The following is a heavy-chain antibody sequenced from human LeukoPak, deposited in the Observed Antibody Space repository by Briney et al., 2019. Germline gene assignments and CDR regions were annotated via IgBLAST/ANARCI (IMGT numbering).Heavy chain of an antibody. CDR1: GFIFTDYG. J-gene: IGHJ5*01. V-gene: IGHV3-21*01. CDR3: ARDPESTFDC. Sequence: PGGSLRLSCAASGFIFTDYGMHWVRQAPGKGLEWVSSISSSSSYIYYADSVKGRFTISRDNAKNSLYLQMNSLRAEDTAVYYCARDPESTFDCWGQGTLVTVSS. CDR2: ISSSSSYI. D-gene: IGHD5/OR15-5a*01.